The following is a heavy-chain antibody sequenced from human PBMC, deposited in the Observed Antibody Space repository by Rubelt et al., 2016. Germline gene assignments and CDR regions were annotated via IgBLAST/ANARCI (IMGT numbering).Heavy chain of an antibody. CDR2: ISWNSGSI. CDR1: GFTFDDYA. J-gene: IGHJ6*02. D-gene: IGHD2-2*01. V-gene: IGHV3-9*01. Sequence: EVQLVESGGGLVQPGRSLRLSCAASGFTFDDYAMHWVRQAPGKGLEWVSGISWNSGSIGYADSVKGRFTISRDNAENSLYLQMNRLRAEDTALYYCAKGVVPAYYYYGMDVWGQGTTVTVSS. CDR3: AKGVVPAYYYYGMDV.